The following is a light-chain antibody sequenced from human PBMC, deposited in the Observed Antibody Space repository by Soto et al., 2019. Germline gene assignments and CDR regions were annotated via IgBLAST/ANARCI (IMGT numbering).Light chain of an antibody. J-gene: IGKJ1*01. CDR3: QQYNSYAWT. Sequence: DIQMTQSPSTLSASVGDRVTITCRASQSISSWLAWYQQKPGKAPKLLIYKASSLESGVPSRFSGSGSGTEFTPTISSRQPDDFATYYCQQYNSYAWTFGQGTKVEIK. CDR1: QSISSW. V-gene: IGKV1-5*03. CDR2: KAS.